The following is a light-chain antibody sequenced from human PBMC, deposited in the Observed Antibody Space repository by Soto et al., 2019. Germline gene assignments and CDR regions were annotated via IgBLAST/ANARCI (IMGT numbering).Light chain of an antibody. CDR3: QQYNRWPPLT. V-gene: IGKV3-15*01. CDR1: QSVNHN. CDR2: GAY. Sequence: EIVMAQSPATLSVSEGERATLSCRASQSVNHNLAWYQQKPGQPPRLLIYGAYTRATGVSPRFSGSGSGTDFTLIISHLQSEDLAIYYCQQYNRWPPLTVGGGTKEQI. J-gene: IGKJ4*01.